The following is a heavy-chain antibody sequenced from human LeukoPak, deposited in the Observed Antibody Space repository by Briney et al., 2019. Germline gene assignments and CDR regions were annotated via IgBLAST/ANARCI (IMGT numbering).Heavy chain of an antibody. CDR1: GFTFGNTW. CDR2: IKSRAYGGTT. CDR3: TTHGYYASGSHDY. D-gene: IGHD3-10*01. Sequence: SGGSLRPSCAASGFTFGNTWMTWVHQAPGKGLEWVGRIKSRAYGGTTDYAAPVKGSFTTSRDDSKNTLSLQMNSLKTEDTAVYYCTTHGYYASGSHDYWGQGTLVTVSS. V-gene: IGHV3-15*01. J-gene: IGHJ4*02.